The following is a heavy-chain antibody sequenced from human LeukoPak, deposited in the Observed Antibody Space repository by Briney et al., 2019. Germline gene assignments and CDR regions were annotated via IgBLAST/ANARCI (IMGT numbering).Heavy chain of an antibody. Sequence: GGSLRLSCVASGFTFSRHAMSWVRQAPGKGLEWVSGIGGSGANTYYADSVQGRFTISRDNCKNTLYLQMNSLRAEDTAVYYCVKYGLTTGEGFFAPWGQGTLVTVSS. CDR2: IGGSGANT. CDR1: GFTFSRHA. D-gene: IGHD3-22*01. J-gene: IGHJ5*02. V-gene: IGHV3-23*01. CDR3: VKYGLTTGEGFFAP.